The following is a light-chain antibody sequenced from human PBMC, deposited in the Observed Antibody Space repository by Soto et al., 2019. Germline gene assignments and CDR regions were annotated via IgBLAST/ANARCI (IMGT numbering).Light chain of an antibody. CDR1: SSNIGAGYD. CDR3: QSYDSSLYV. Sequence: QSVLTQQTSVSGDPGQRVTISCTGSSSNIGAGYDVHWYQQLPGTDPKLLIYGNSHRPSGVPDRFSGSKSGTSASLSITGLQAEDEADYYCQSYDSSLYVFGTWTKLTVL. CDR2: GNS. J-gene: IGLJ1*01. V-gene: IGLV1-40*01.